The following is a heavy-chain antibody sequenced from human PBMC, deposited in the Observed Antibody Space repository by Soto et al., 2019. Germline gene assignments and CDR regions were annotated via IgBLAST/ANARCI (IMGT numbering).Heavy chain of an antibody. CDR1: GFTFSSYG. CDR3: ARDSYYDSSGYYNGFDY. Sequence: GGSLRLSCAASGFTFSSYGMNWVRQAPGKGLEWVSYISSSGSTIYYADSVKGRFTISRDNAKNSLYLQMNSLRAEDTAVYYCARDSYYDSSGYYNGFDYWGQGTLVTASS. V-gene: IGHV3-48*03. D-gene: IGHD3-22*01. J-gene: IGHJ4*02. CDR2: ISSSGSTI.